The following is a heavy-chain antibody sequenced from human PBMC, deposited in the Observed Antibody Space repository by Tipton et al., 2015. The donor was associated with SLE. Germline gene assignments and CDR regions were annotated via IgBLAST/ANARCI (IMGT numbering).Heavy chain of an antibody. Sequence: QLVQSGAEVKKPGASVKVSCKASGYTFTSQGITWARQAPGQGLEWMGWISGYNGNTIYAQKLQGRVTMTTDTSTSTAFMELSSLRSDDTAVYYCARGGGYSSRRKALDIWGQGTMVTVSS. CDR3: ARGGGYSSRRKALDI. J-gene: IGHJ3*02. CDR1: GYTFTSQG. V-gene: IGHV1-18*01. CDR2: ISGYNGNT. D-gene: IGHD6-13*01.